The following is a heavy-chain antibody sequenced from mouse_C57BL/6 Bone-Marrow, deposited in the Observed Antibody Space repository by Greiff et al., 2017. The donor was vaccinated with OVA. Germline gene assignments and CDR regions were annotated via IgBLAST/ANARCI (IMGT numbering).Heavy chain of an antibody. CDR1: GFTFSSYA. Sequence: EVKLVESGGGLVKPGGSLKLSCAASGFTFSSYAMSWVRQTPEKRLEWVATISDGGSYTYYPDNVKGRFTISRDNAKNNLYLQMSHLKPEDTAMYYCARACYYYGSSPYFDVWGTGTTVTVSS. CDR2: ISDGGSYT. D-gene: IGHD1-1*01. J-gene: IGHJ1*03. CDR3: ARACYYYGSSPYFDV. V-gene: IGHV5-4*03.